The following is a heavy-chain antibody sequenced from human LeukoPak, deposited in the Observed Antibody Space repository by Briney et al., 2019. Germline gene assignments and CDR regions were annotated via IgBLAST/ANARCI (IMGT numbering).Heavy chain of an antibody. CDR3: ARDLAYYYGSGHFYSRDY. J-gene: IGHJ4*02. V-gene: IGHV1-46*01. CDR2: INPSSGST. CDR1: GYTFTSYF. D-gene: IGHD3-10*01. Sequence: ASVKVSCKASGYTFTSYFMHWVRQAPGQGLEWMGIINPSSGSTNYAQKFQGRVTMTRDTSTSTVYMELSSLRSEDTAFYYCARDLAYYYGSGHFYSRDYWGQGPLITVSS.